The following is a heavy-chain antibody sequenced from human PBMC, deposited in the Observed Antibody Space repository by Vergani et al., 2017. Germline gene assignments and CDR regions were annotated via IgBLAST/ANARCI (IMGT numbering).Heavy chain of an antibody. CDR2: IYYSGST. J-gene: IGHJ5*02. D-gene: IGHD6-19*01. CDR3: ARHSTVEWLVKLGWIDP. Sequence: QLQLQESGPGLVKPSATLSLTCSVSGASIRSSNYYWGWIRQPPGKGLEWIASIYYSGSTYYNPSLKSRVTISVDTSKNQFCLKLSSVTAADTAVYFCARHSTVEWLVKLGWIDPGGQGILVTVSS. V-gene: IGHV4-39*01. CDR1: GASIRSSNYY.